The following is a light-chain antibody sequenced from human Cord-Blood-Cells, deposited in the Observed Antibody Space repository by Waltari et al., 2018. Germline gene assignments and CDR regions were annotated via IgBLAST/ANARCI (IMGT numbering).Light chain of an antibody. CDR1: QSISSW. CDR2: QAS. V-gene: IGKV1-5*03. CDR3: QQYNSYSRT. Sequence: DIQMTQSPSTLSASVGDRVTITCRARQSISSWLAWYQQKPGKAPKILTYQASSLESGVPSRFSGSGSGTEFTLTISSLQPDDFATYYCQQYNSYSRTFGQGTKVEIK. J-gene: IGKJ1*01.